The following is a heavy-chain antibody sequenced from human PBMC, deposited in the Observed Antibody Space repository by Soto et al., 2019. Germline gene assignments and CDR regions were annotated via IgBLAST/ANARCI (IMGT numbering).Heavy chain of an antibody. CDR1: GGSINSGDYS. J-gene: IGHJ4*02. CDR2: IYHTGTT. CDR3: ASKPYNWNIWMVY. V-gene: IGHV4-30-2*01. Sequence: PSETLSLTCTVSGGSINSGDYSWTWIRQPPGKGLEWIGYIYHTGTTYYNMSLKSRVTISVDRSKNQFSLKLSSVTAADTAVYYCASKPYNWNIWMVYWGPGILVTVSS. D-gene: IGHD1-1*01.